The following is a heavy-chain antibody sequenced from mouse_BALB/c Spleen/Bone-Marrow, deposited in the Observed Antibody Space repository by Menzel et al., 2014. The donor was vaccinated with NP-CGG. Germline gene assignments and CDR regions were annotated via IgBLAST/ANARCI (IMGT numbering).Heavy chain of an antibody. V-gene: IGHV1-12*01. J-gene: IGHJ4*01. CDR2: IYPGNGDT. D-gene: IGHD1-1*01. CDR3: ARNYYGYYYATDY. Sequence: SGAELVKPGASVKMSCKASGYTFTSYDMHWVKQTPGQGLEWIGAIYPGNGDTSYNQKFKGKATLTADKSSSTAYMQLSSLTSEDSAVYYCARNYYGYYYATDYWGQGTSVTVSS. CDR1: GYTFTSYD.